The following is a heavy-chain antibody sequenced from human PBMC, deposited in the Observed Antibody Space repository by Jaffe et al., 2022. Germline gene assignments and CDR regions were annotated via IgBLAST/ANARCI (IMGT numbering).Heavy chain of an antibody. D-gene: IGHD3-9*01. V-gene: IGHV4-59*01. J-gene: IGHJ2*01. CDR2: IYYSGST. CDR3: ARTSLILTGYRAVHKSLYWYFDL. Sequence: QVQLQESGPGLVKPSETLSLTCTVSGGSISSYYWSWIRQPPGKGLEWIGYIYYSGSTNYNPSLKSRVTISVDTSKNQFSLKLSSVTAADTAVYYCARTSLILTGYRAVHKSLYWYFDLWGRGTLVTVSS. CDR1: GGSISSYY.